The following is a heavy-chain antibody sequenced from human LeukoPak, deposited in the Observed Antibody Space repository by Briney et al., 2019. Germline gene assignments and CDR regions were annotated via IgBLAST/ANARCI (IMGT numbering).Heavy chain of an antibody. CDR2: INSDGSST. D-gene: IGHD3-3*01. Sequence: GGSLRPSCAASGFTFSSYWMHWVRQAPGKGLVWVSRINSDGSSTSYADSVKGRFTISRDNAKNTLYLQMNSLRAEDTAVYYCARGPPILEWLLYQDYWGQGTLVTVSS. J-gene: IGHJ4*02. CDR3: ARGPPILEWLLYQDY. CDR1: GFTFSSYW. V-gene: IGHV3-74*01.